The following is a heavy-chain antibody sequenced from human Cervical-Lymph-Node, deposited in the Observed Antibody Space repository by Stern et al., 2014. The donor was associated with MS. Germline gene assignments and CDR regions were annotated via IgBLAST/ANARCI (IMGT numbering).Heavy chain of an antibody. Sequence: QVQLQESGPGLVKPSQTLSLTCTVSGGSISSGSYYWSWIRQPAGKGLEWIGRIYTSGSTNYNPSLKSRVTISVDTSQHQFSLNLSSVTAADTAVYYCAREGIVVVPAASYYYYYGMDVWGQGTTVTVSS. CDR3: AREGIVVVPAASYYYYYGMDV. CDR2: IYTSGST. J-gene: IGHJ6*02. D-gene: IGHD2-2*01. V-gene: IGHV4-61*02. CDR1: GGSISSGSYY.